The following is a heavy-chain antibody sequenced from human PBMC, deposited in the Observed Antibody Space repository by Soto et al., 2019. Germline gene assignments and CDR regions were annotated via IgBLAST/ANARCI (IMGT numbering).Heavy chain of an antibody. D-gene: IGHD1-26*01. CDR2: IYPGDSDI. Sequence: GDSLKISCKGSGYSFTSYWIGWVRQMPGKGLEWMGIIYPGDSDIRYSPSFQGQVTISADKSISTAYLQWSSLKASDTAMYYCPRGRGVRIVGITGVFDYWGQGTLVTGSS. J-gene: IGHJ4*02. CDR3: PRGRGVRIVGITGVFDY. V-gene: IGHV5-51*01. CDR1: GYSFTSYW.